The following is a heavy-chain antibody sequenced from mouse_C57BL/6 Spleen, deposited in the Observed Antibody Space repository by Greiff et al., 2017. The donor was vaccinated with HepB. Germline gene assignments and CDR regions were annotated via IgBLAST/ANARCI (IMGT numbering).Heavy chain of an antibody. CDR2: ISNGGGST. J-gene: IGHJ1*03. D-gene: IGHD3-1*01. CDR3: ARRGLRGYFDV. CDR1: GFTFSDYY. Sequence: EVQRVESGGGLVQPGGSLKLSCAASGFTFSDYYMYWVRQTPEKRLEWVAYISNGGGSTYYPDTVKGRFTISRDNAKNTLYLLMSRLKSEDTAMYYCARRGLRGYFDVWGTGTTVTVSS. V-gene: IGHV5-12*01.